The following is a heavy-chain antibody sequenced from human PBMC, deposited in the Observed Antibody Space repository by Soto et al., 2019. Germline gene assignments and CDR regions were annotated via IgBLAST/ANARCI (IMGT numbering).Heavy chain of an antibody. Sequence: QVQLQESGPGLVKPSQTLSLTCTVSGGSISSGDYYWSWIRQPPGKGLEWIGYIYYSGSTYYNPSLKSRVTISVDTSKNQFSLTLSSVTAADTAVYYCARTGGYCSGGSCYLNWFDPWGQGTLVTVSS. D-gene: IGHD2-15*01. V-gene: IGHV4-30-4*01. CDR2: IYYSGST. J-gene: IGHJ5*02. CDR1: GGSISSGDYY. CDR3: ARTGGYCSGGSCYLNWFDP.